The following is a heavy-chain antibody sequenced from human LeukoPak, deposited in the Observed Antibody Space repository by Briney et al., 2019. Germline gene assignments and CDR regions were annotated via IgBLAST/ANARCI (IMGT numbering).Heavy chain of an antibody. D-gene: IGHD7-27*01. J-gene: IGHJ6*02. CDR3: AKAQTANWDFNYYGLDV. V-gene: IGHV3-74*01. CDR1: GFTFSSNW. CDR2: INEDGSTT. Sequence: SGGSLRLSCAASGFTFSSNWMHWVRQAPGKGLVWVSRINEDGSTTNYADSVKGRSTIFRDNSKNTLYLQLSSLRAEDTAVYYRAKAQTANWDFNYYGLDVWGQGTTVTVSS.